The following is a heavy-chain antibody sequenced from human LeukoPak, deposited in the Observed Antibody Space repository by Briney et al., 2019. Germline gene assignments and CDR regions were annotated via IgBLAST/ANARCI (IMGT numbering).Heavy chain of an antibody. CDR2: INPSGGST. V-gene: IGHV1-46*01. CDR1: GYTFTSQY. Sequence: ASVKVSCKASGYTFTSQYVHWVRQAPGRGLEWMGIINPSGGSTRYAQKFQGRVTMTRDTSTSTVYMELKRLRSEDTAVYYCASWFGEDDALDIWGQGTMVTVSS. J-gene: IGHJ3*02. D-gene: IGHD3-10*01. CDR3: ASWFGEDDALDI.